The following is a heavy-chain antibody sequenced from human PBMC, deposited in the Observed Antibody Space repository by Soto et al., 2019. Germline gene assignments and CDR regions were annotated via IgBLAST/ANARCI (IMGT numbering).Heavy chain of an antibody. D-gene: IGHD3-22*01. CDR3: ALPSYYYDSSGYFHAEYFQH. CDR2: IYWDDDK. J-gene: IGHJ1*01. V-gene: IGHV2-5*02. CDR1: GFSLSTSGVG. Sequence: QITLKESGPTLVKPTQTLTLTCTFSGFSLSTSGVGVGWIRQPPGKALEWLALIYWDDDKRYSPSLKSRLTIPQDTSKHQVVPTLTNMHPVDTATYYCALPSYYYDSSGYFHAEYFQHWGQGTLVTVSS.